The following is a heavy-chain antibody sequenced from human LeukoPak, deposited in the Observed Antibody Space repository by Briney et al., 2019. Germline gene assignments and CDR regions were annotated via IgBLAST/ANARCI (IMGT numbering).Heavy chain of an antibody. CDR2: INPNSGGT. D-gene: IGHD2-15*01. V-gene: IGHV1-2*06. Sequence: ASVKVSCKASGYTFTGYYMHWVRQAPGQGLEWMGRINPNSGGTNYAQKFQGRVTMTRDTSISTAYVELSRLRSDDTAVYYCARDPLEYCSGGSCYELDYWGQGTLVTVSS. J-gene: IGHJ4*02. CDR1: GYTFTGYY. CDR3: ARDPLEYCSGGSCYELDY.